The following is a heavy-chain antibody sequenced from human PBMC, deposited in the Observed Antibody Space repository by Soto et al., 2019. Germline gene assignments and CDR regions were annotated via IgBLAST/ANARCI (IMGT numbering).Heavy chain of an antibody. D-gene: IGHD6-19*01. J-gene: IGHJ4*02. CDR2: ISGNDDK. CDR1: GFSLTTSAVA. V-gene: IGHV2-5*01. Sequence: QITLKESGPTLVKPTQTLTLTCSFSGFSLTTSAVAVGWVRQPPGKALEWLALISGNDDKRYSPSLKTRLTITKDSSKNQVVLTMTNMDPVDTGTYLCAHSEDSSAWMYYFGYWGQGALVIVSS. CDR3: AHSEDSSAWMYYFGY.